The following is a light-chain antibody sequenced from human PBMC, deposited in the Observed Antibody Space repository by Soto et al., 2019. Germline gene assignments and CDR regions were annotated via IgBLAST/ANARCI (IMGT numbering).Light chain of an antibody. CDR1: QSISSW. CDR3: QQYGSAPFT. CDR2: DAS. V-gene: IGKV1-5*01. J-gene: IGKJ4*01. Sequence: DIQMTQSPSTLSASVGDRVTITCRASQSISSWLAWYQQKPGKAPKLLIYDASSLESGVPSRFSGSGSGTEFTLTISSLQPDDFAVYYCQQYGSAPFTFGGGTKVEIK.